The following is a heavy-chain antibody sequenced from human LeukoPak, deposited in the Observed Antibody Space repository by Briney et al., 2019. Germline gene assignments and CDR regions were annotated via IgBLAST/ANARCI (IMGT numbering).Heavy chain of an antibody. CDR1: GGSISSSNYY. D-gene: IGHD6-19*01. V-gene: IGHV4-39*07. CDR3: ARDQGNWQWLAPPDY. Sequence: PSETLSLTCTVSGGSISSSNYYWGWIRQPPGKGLEWIVSIYYSGSTYYNPSLKSRVTISVDTSKNQFSLKLSSVTAADTAVYYCARDQGNWQWLAPPDYWGQGTLVTVSS. CDR2: IYYSGST. J-gene: IGHJ4*02.